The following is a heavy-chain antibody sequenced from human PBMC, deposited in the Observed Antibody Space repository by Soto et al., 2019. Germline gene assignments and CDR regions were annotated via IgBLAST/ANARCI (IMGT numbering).Heavy chain of an antibody. Sequence: QLQLQESGPGLVKPSETLSLTCTVSGGSISSSSYYWGWIRQPPGKGLEWIGSIYYSGSTYYNPSLKSRVTISVDTSKNQFSLKLSSVTAADTAVYYCARQNLLGQRRGSMDVWGQGTTVTVSS. D-gene: IGHD1-1*01. CDR3: ARQNLLGQRRGSMDV. V-gene: IGHV4-39*01. CDR2: IYYSGST. CDR1: GGSISSSSYY. J-gene: IGHJ6*02.